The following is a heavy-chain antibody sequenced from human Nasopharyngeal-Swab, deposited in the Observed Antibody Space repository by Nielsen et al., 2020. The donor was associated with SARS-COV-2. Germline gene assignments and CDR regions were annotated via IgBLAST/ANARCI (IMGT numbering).Heavy chain of an antibody. J-gene: IGHJ3*02. CDR3: ARQWYCSGGSCYPPGAFDI. Sequence: SETLSLTCTVSGGSIGSSSYYWGWIRQPPGKWLEWIGSIYYSGSTYYNPSLKSRVTVSVDTSKNQFSLKLNSVTAADTAMYYCARQWYCSGGSCYPPGAFDIWGQGTMVTVSS. D-gene: IGHD2-15*01. CDR2: IYYSGST. CDR1: GGSIGSSSYY. V-gene: IGHV4-39*01.